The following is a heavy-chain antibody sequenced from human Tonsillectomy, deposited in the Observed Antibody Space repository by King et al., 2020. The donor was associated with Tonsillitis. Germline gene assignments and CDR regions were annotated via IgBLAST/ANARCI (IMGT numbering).Heavy chain of an antibody. V-gene: IGHV3-7*03. Sequence: DVQLVESGGGLGQPGGSLKLSCAGSGFTFSRRWMNWVRQAPGKGLEWVASINQDGSEKYSVDSVKGRFALSRDNANNSLYLHMSGLTPEDTAVYFCARSDYLVYWYLDLWGLGPLVTVSS. J-gene: IGHJ2*01. D-gene: IGHD2/OR15-2a*01. CDR1: GFTFSRRW. CDR2: INQDGSEK. CDR3: ARSDYLVYWYLDL.